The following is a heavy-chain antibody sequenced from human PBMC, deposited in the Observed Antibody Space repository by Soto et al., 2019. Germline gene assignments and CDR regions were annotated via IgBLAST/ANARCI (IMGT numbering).Heavy chain of an antibody. CDR3: ARVGATSYYYYGIDV. Sequence: GGSLRLSCAASGFTVGSNYMSWVRQAPGKGLEWVSVIYSGGSTYYADSVKGRFTISRDSSKNTLYLQMNSLRAEDTAVYYSARVGATSYYYYGIDVWGQGTTVTVSS. J-gene: IGHJ6*02. D-gene: IGHD1-26*01. V-gene: IGHV3-53*01. CDR2: IYSGGST. CDR1: GFTVGSNY.